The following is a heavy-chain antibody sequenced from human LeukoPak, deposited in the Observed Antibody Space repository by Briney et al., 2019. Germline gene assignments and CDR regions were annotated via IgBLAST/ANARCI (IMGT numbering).Heavy chain of an antibody. D-gene: IGHD5-24*01. J-gene: IGHJ4*02. CDR2: IYGGGNI. Sequence: GGSLRLSCAASGFTVSSNYMNWVRQAPGKGLEWVSVIYGGGNIYYADSVKGRFTISRDNSKNILYLQMNSLRAEDTAVYYCARGAGYNYPYYFDYWGQGTLVTVSS. CDR3: ARGAGYNYPYYFDY. CDR1: GFTVSSNY. V-gene: IGHV3-53*01.